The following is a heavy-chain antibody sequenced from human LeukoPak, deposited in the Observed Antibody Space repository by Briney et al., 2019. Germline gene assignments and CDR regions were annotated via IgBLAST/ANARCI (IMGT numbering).Heavy chain of an antibody. CDR2: NIPIFGTA. CDR1: GGTFSSYA. Sequence: SVKVSCKASGGTFSSYAISWVRQAPGQGLEWMGENIPIFGTANYAQKFQGRVTITADKSTSTAYMELSSLRSEDTAVYYCASKFGYSYGYGMFGNYWGQGTLVTVSS. V-gene: IGHV1-69*06. J-gene: IGHJ4*02. CDR3: ASKFGYSYGYGMFGNY. D-gene: IGHD5-18*01.